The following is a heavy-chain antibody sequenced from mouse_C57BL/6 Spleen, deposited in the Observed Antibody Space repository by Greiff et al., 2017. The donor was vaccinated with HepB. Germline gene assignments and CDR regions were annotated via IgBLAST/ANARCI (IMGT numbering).Heavy chain of an antibody. D-gene: IGHD1-1*01. J-gene: IGHJ3*01. CDR3: ARGENYGSSYGFAY. CDR1: GYAFSSSW. Sequence: QVQLQQSGPELVKPGASVKISCKASGYAFSSSWMNWVKQRPGKGLEWIGRIYPGDGDTNYNGKFKGKATLTADKSSSTAYMQLSSLTSEDSAVYFCARGENYGSSYGFAYWGQGTLVTVSA. V-gene: IGHV1-82*01. CDR2: IYPGDGDT.